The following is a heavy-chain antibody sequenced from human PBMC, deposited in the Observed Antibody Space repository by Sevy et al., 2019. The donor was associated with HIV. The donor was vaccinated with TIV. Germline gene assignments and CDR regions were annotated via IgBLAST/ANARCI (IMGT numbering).Heavy chain of an antibody. CDR2: ISGRGGST. Sequence: GGSLRLSCAASGFTFSSYAMSWVRQAPGKGLEWVSVISGRGGSTYYADSVKGRFTISRDNSKNTLYLQMNSLRTEDTALYYCTRAATRGTTFNWFDPWGQGALVTVSS. D-gene: IGHD6-25*01. V-gene: IGHV3-23*01. CDR3: TRAATRGTTFNWFDP. J-gene: IGHJ5*02. CDR1: GFTFSSYA.